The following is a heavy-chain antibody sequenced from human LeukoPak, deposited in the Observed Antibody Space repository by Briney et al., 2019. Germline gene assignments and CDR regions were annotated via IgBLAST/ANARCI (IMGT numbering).Heavy chain of an antibody. V-gene: IGHV1-2*02. CDR3: ARHGTNKFGWLLYFYFDY. CDR2: INPNSGGT. Sequence: VASVKVSCKASGYTFTGYYMHWVRQAPGQGLEWMGWINPNSGGTNYAQKFQGRVTMTRDTSISTAYMELSRLRSDDTAVYYCARHGTNKFGWLLYFYFDYWGQGTLVTVSS. D-gene: IGHD1/OR15-1a*01. CDR1: GYTFTGYY. J-gene: IGHJ4*02.